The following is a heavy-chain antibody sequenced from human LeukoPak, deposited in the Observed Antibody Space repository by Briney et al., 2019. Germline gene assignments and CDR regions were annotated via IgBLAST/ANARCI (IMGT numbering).Heavy chain of an antibody. J-gene: IGHJ3*02. D-gene: IGHD3-22*01. CDR2: ISSSSSYI. CDR3: AREKSSGYYQHDAFDI. Sequence: GGSLRLSCAAAGFTFSSYSMNWVRQATGKGLEWVASISSSSSYIYYADSVKGRFTISRDNAKNSLYLQMNSLRAEDTAVYYCAREKSSGYYQHDAFDIWGQGTMVTVSS. CDR1: GFTFSSYS. V-gene: IGHV3-21*01.